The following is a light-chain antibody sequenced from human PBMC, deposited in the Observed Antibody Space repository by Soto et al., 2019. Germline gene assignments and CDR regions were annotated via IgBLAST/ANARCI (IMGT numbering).Light chain of an antibody. CDR3: QSYDNTNVV. J-gene: IGLJ2*01. CDR2: EDN. CDR1: SGNIASNY. V-gene: IGLV6-57*04. Sequence: NFMLTQPPSVSNSPGRTVTISCTRSSGNIASNYVQWFQQRPGSAPTTVIYEDNRRPSEIPNRFSGSIDSSSNSASLTISGLETEDEADYYCQSYDNTNVVFGGGTKLTVI.